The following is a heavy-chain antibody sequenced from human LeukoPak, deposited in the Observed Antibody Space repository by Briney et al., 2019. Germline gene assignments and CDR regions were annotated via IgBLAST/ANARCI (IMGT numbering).Heavy chain of an antibody. Sequence: ASVKVSCKASGYTFTSYDINWVRQATGQGLEWMGWMNPNSSNTGYAQKFQGRVTMTRNTSISTAYMELSSLRSEDTAVYYCARAGYSGYYYYGMDVWGQGNTVTVSS. J-gene: IGHJ6*02. V-gene: IGHV1-8*01. CDR2: MNPNSSNT. CDR1: GYTFTSYD. CDR3: ARAGYSGYYYYGMDV. D-gene: IGHD5-12*01.